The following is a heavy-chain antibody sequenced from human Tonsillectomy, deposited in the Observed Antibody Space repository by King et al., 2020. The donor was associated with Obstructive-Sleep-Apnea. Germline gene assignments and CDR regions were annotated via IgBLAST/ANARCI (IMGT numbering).Heavy chain of an antibody. D-gene: IGHD4-17*01. CDR3: ARTTGAYDAFHF. V-gene: IGHV5-51*01. Sequence: VQLVESGAEVKKPGESLKISCEGSGFRFTDFWIGWVRQMPGIGLEWMGIIFPADSDARYSPSFQGQVTISADKSISTAYLKWNSLKASDTAMYFCARTTGAYDAFHFWGQGTMVTVSS. CDR1: GFRFTDFW. J-gene: IGHJ3*01. CDR2: IFPADSDA.